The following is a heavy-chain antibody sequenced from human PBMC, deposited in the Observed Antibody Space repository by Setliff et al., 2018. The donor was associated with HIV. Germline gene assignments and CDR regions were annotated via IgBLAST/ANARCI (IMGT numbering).Heavy chain of an antibody. J-gene: IGHJ6*03. V-gene: IGHV1-3*01. D-gene: IGHD3-10*01. CDR3: AREGKFRYYYYMDV. Sequence: ASVKVSCRASGYTFTSYAMHWVRQAPGQRLEWMGWINAGNGNTKYSQRFQGRVTITRDTSASTAYMELSSLRSEDTAVYYCAREGKFRYYYYMDVWGKGTTVTVSS. CDR1: GYTFTSYA. CDR2: INAGNGNT.